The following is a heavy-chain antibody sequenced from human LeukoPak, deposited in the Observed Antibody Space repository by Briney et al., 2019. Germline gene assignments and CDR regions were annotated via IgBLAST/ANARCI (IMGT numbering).Heavy chain of an antibody. D-gene: IGHD3-22*01. V-gene: IGHV1-69*01. CDR2: IIPIYGRA. CDR3: AGFFYDNSNDAFDI. Sequence: SVKVSCKASGVTFGSYDFTFTSYAISWVRQAPGQGLEWMGGIIPIYGRANYPQKFQGRVTITADESTRTVTMQLSSLRPEDTAIYYCAGFFYDNSNDAFDIWGQGTVVTVS. J-gene: IGHJ3*02. CDR1: GVTFGSYDFTFTSYA.